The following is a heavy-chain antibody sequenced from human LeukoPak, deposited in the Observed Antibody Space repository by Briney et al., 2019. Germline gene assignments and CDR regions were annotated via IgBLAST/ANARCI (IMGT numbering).Heavy chain of an antibody. J-gene: IGHJ5*02. CDR3: ARATLLYGDYENWFDP. CDR1: GYTFTSYG. D-gene: IGHD4-17*01. CDR2: ISAYNGNT. V-gene: IGHV1-18*01. Sequence: ASVKVSCKASGYTFTSYGISWVRQAPGQGLEWMGWISAYNGNTNYAQKFQGRVTITADESTSTAYMELSSLRSEDTAVYYCARATLLYGDYENWFDPWGQGTLVTVSS.